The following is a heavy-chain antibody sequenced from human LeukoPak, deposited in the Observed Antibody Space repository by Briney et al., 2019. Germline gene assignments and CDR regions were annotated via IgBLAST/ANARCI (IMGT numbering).Heavy chain of an antibody. Sequence: SETLSLTCAVYGGSFSGYYWSWIIQPPGKGLEGMGEINHSGSTTYNPPPKSRVTISVDTSKSQFSLKLSSVTAADMAVYYCARVDGPNTKRAVVAATILNGNWFDPWGQGTLVTVSS. CDR1: GGSFSGYY. D-gene: IGHD2-15*01. J-gene: IGHJ5*02. CDR3: ARVDGPNTKRAVVAATILNGNWFDP. CDR2: INHSGST. V-gene: IGHV4-34*01.